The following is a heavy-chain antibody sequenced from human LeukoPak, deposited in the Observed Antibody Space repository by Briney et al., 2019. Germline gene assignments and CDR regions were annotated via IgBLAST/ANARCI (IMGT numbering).Heavy chain of an antibody. CDR2: IYYSGST. CDR3: ARSPWGDRGVYFDY. Sequence: PSETLSLTCTVSGGSISSYYWSWIRQPPGKGLEWIGYIYYSGSTNYNPSLKSRVTISVDTSKNQFSLKLSSVTAADTAVYYCARSPWGDRGVYFDYWGQGTLVTVSS. J-gene: IGHJ4*02. D-gene: IGHD3-10*01. V-gene: IGHV4-59*01. CDR1: GGSISSYY.